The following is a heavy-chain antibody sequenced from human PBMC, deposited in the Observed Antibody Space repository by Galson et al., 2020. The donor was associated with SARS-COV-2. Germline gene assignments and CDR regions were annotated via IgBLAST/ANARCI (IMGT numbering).Heavy chain of an antibody. CDR1: GFPFSSYG. V-gene: IGHV3-30*02. Sequence: GGSLRLSCAASGFPFSSYGMYWVRQPPGTGLEWVAFIQYDGTTKSYGDSVKGRFTISRDNSINTLYLQMNSLRVEDSAMHYCVIDGVAFNSISQYYHMDVWDEGSKVTVPS. J-gene: IGHJ6*03. CDR3: VIDGVAFNSISQYYHMDV. CDR2: IQYDGTTK. D-gene: IGHD3-16*01.